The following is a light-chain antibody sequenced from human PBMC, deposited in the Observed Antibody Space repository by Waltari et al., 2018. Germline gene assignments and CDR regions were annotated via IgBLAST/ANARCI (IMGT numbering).Light chain of an antibody. J-gene: IGLJ2*01. Sequence: QAVLTQPSSLSSSPGASARLTCTLRSDIGVSAYSIYWYHHKPGSPPQHRRRYMSDSDNQPGAGAPRRFSGSKDASANAAILLVSGLQSDDEADYYCMIWHNTAVVFGGGTKLTVV. CDR1: SDIGVSAYS. CDR2: YMSDSDN. CDR3: MIWHNTAVV. V-gene: IGLV5-45*03.